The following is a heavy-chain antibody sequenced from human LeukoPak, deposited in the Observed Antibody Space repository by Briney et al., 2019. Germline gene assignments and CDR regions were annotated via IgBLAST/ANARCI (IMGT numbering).Heavy chain of an antibody. D-gene: IGHD2/OR15-2a*01. V-gene: IGHV3-20*04. CDR2: INWNGGST. CDR3: ARVEQQRMQGY. CDR1: GFIFDDYG. Sequence: GGSLRLSCAASGFIFDDYGMSWVRQAPGKGLEWVSGINWNGGSTGYADSVKGRFTNSRDNAKNSLYLQMNSLRAEDTAVYYCARVEQQRMQGYWGQGTLVTVSS. J-gene: IGHJ4*02.